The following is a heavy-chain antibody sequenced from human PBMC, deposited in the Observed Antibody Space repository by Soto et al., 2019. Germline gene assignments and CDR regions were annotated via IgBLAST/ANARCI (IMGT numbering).Heavy chain of an antibody. CDR3: TKSGSYYPRWFDP. Sequence: LRLSCAASGFTFSSYAMSWVRQAPGKGLEWVSAISGSGGSTYYADSVKGRFTISRDNSKNTLYLQMNSLRAEDTAVYYCTKSGSYYPRWFDPWGQGTLVTVSS. D-gene: IGHD1-26*01. CDR1: GFTFSSYA. J-gene: IGHJ5*02. CDR2: ISGSGGST. V-gene: IGHV3-23*01.